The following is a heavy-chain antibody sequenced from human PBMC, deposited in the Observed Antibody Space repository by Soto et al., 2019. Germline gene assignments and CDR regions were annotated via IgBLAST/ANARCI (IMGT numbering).Heavy chain of an antibody. CDR2: INHSGST. D-gene: IGHD3-3*01. CDR3: ARMRRAITIFGVVHRAPFDY. CDR1: GGSFSGYY. Sequence: PSETLSLTCAVDGGSFSGYYWSWIRQPPGKGLEWIGEINHSGSTNYNPSLKSRVTISVDTSKNQFSLKLSSVTAADTAVYYCARMRRAITIFGVVHRAPFDYWGQGTLVTVSS. V-gene: IGHV4-34*01. J-gene: IGHJ4*02.